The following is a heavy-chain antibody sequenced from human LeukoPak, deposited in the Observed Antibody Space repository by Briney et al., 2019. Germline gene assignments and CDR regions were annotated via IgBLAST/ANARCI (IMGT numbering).Heavy chain of an antibody. Sequence: SETLSLTCTVSGYSISSGYYWGWLRQTPGKGLEWIGNIYHSGSTYYNPSLKSRVTISVDTSKNQFSLKLSSVTAADTAVYYCARGYSGSWYLNWFDPWGQGTLVTVSS. V-gene: IGHV4-38-2*02. CDR1: GYSISSGYY. D-gene: IGHD6-13*01. CDR2: IYHSGST. CDR3: ARGYSGSWYLNWFDP. J-gene: IGHJ5*02.